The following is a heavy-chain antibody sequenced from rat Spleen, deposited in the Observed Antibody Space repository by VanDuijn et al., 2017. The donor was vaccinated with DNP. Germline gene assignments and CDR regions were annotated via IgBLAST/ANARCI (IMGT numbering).Heavy chain of an antibody. D-gene: IGHD4-1*01. Sequence: EVQLVESGGGLVQPGRSLKLSCAASGFTFSDYNMAWVRQAPKKGLEWVASISTGRGTTYYRDSVTGRLTISRDNAKNTLYLQVDSLRSEDTATYYCARHMDTGPYYAMDVWGQGISVTVSS. CDR1: GFTFSDYN. CDR2: ISTGRGTT. J-gene: IGHJ4*01. V-gene: IGHV5S23*01. CDR3: ARHMDTGPYYAMDV.